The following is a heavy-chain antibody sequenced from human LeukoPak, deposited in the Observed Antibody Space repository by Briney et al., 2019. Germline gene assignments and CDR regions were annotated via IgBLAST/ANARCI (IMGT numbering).Heavy chain of an antibody. V-gene: IGHV4-4*07. CDR3: ARDGLGSGWYSVWFDP. CDR1: GGYISSYY. D-gene: IGHD6-19*01. Sequence: SSETLSLTCTVSGGYISSYYWSWIRQPAGKGLEWIGRIYSSGSTNYNPSLKSRVTMSIDTSKNQFSLKLSSVTAADTAMYYCARDGLGSGWYSVWFDPWGQGTLVTVSS. J-gene: IGHJ5*02. CDR2: IYSSGST.